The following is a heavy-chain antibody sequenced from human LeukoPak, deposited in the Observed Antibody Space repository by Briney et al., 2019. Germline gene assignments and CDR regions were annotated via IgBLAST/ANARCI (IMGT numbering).Heavy chain of an antibody. CDR1: RCAFNTYA. D-gene: IGHD3-10*01. CDR2: IWHDGSHK. CDR3: AREIFGSGSYPDY. J-gene: IGHJ4*02. Sequence: PGGSLRLSCAASRCAFNTYAVHWVSQAPGKELEWVTLIWHDGSHKFYIDSVRGRFTISRDNSRNTVYLQMNGLRAEDTAVYYCAREIFGSGSYPDYWGQGSLVTVSS. V-gene: IGHV3-33*01.